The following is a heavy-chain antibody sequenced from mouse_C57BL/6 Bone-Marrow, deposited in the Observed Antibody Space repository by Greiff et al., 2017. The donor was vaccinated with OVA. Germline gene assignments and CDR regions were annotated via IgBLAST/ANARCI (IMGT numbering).Heavy chain of an antibody. Sequence: EVQLQQSGPELVKPGASVKISCKASGYSFTGYYMNWVKQSPEKSLEWIGEINPSTGGTTYNQKFKAKATLTVDKSSSTAYMQLKSLPSEDSAVYYCARWGYGSSYWWYVDVWGTGTTVTVSS. CDR1: GYSFTGYY. V-gene: IGHV1-42*01. D-gene: IGHD1-1*01. CDR3: ARWGYGSSYWWYVDV. J-gene: IGHJ1*03. CDR2: INPSTGGT.